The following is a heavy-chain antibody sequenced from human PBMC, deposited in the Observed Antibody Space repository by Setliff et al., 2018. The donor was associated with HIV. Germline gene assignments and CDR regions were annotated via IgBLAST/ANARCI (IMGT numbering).Heavy chain of an antibody. CDR1: GFTFSSYW. CDR2: MNTDGSST. D-gene: IGHD1-1*01. J-gene: IGHJ4*02. V-gene: IGHV3-74*01. Sequence: GSLRLSCAASGFTFSSYWMHWVRQAPGKGLVWVFGMNTDGSSTRYAHPLEGRFTISRDNVKNSLYLQMNSLGAEDTAVYYCATISEPHYFDCWGQGILVTVSS. CDR3: ATISEPHYFDC.